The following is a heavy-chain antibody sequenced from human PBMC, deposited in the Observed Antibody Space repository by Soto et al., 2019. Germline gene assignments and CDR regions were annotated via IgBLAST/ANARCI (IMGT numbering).Heavy chain of an antibody. CDR3: AKGGEVGGVLGDH. Sequence: QVQLVESGGGVVQPGTSLRLSCEASGFAFNKFGMHWVRQAPGKGLEWVAFISYDGSYQYYADSVQGRFTITRDNSMNTLNMQLNSLRREDTAVYYCAKGGEVGGVLGDHWGQGTLVTVSS. J-gene: IGHJ4*02. D-gene: IGHD1-26*01. V-gene: IGHV3-30*18. CDR2: ISYDGSYQ. CDR1: GFAFNKFG.